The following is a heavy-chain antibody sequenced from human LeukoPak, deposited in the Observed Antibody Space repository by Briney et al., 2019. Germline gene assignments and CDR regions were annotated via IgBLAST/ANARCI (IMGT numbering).Heavy chain of an antibody. CDR1: GYTFTSYG. CDR3: AREYRDSSGLFPLGY. D-gene: IGHD3-22*01. CDR2: ISAYNGNT. V-gene: IGHV1-18*01. J-gene: IGHJ4*02. Sequence: ASVKVSCKASGYTFTSYGISWVRQAPGEGLEWMGWISAYNGNTNYAQKLQGRVTMTTDTSTSTAYMELRSLRSDDTAVYYCAREYRDSSGLFPLGYWGQGTLVTVSS.